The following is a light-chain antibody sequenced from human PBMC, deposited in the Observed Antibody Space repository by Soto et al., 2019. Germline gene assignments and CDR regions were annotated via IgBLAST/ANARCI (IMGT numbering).Light chain of an antibody. CDR1: TSDVGGHNY. CDR2: EVS. J-gene: IGLJ3*02. CDR3: SSHTSSGTRV. V-gene: IGLV2-14*03. Sequence: QSALTQPASVSGSPGQSITISCTGTTSDVGGHNYVSWYQQHPGKAPKLIIYEVSNRPSGVSNRFSGSKSGNTASLTISGLQAEDEADYYCSSHTSSGTRVFGGGTKLTVL.